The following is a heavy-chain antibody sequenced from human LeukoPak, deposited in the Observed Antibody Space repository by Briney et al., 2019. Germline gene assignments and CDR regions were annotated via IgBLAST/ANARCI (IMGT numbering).Heavy chain of an antibody. Sequence: GGSLRLSCAASGFTFSNYAMTWVRQAPEKGLEWVSAISGSGGRTYYADSVKGRFTISRDNSKDTLYLQMNSLRAEDTAVYYCAKGTTMVRGVIITFDDWGQGTLVTVSS. CDR3: AKGTTMVRGVIITFDD. J-gene: IGHJ4*02. D-gene: IGHD3-10*01. CDR2: ISGSGGRT. V-gene: IGHV3-23*01. CDR1: GFTFSNYA.